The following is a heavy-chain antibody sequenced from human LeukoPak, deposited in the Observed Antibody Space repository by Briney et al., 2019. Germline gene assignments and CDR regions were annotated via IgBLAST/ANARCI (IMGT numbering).Heavy chain of an antibody. D-gene: IGHD5-18*01. J-gene: IGHJ6*02. CDR2: IYYSGST. CDR3: ARDTAMAYGMDV. Sequence: SETLSLTCTVSGGSISSYYWSWIRQPPGKGLEWIGYIYYSGSTNYNPSLKSRVTISVDTSKNQFSLKLSSVTAADTAVYYCARDTAMAYGMDVWGQGTTVTVSS. V-gene: IGHV4-59*01. CDR1: GGSISSYY.